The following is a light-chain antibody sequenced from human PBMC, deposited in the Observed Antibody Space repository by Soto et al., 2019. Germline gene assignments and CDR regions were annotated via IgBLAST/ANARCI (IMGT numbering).Light chain of an antibody. CDR3: SSCTSSYIYV. J-gene: IGLJ1*01. CDR1: SSDVDGYNY. V-gene: IGLV2-14*01. Sequence: QSVLTQPASVSGSPGQSITISCTGSSSDVDGYNYVSWYQQYPGKAPSLMIYEVSNRPSGVSDRFSGSKPGNTASLTISGLQAEDEADYYCSSCTSSYIYVFGTGTKVTVL. CDR2: EVS.